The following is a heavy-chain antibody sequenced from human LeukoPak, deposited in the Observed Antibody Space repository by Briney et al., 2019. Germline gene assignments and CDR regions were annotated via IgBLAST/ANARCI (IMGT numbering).Heavy chain of an antibody. CDR2: ITGYNTNT. D-gene: IGHD6-19*01. J-gene: IGHJ4*02. CDR3: ARSYSSGRPDY. Sequence: APVKVSCKASGYTFTSYAITWVRQAPGQGLEWMGWITGYNTNTDYAQTLQGRVTMTTDTSTSTAYMELRSLRSADTAVYYCARSYSSGRPDYWGQGTLVTVSS. V-gene: IGHV1-18*01. CDR1: GYTFTSYA.